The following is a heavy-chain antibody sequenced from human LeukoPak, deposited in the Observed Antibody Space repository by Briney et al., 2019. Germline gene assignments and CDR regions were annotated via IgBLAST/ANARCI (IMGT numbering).Heavy chain of an antibody. J-gene: IGHJ4*02. CDR3: ARGLFGELFY. CDR2: IYSGGST. Sequence: PGGSLRLSCAASGFTFSSYEMNWVRQAPGKGLEWVSVIYSGGSTYYADSVKGRFTISRDNSKNTLYLQMNSLRAEDTAVYYCARGLFGELFYWGQGTLVTVSS. D-gene: IGHD3-10*02. CDR1: GFTFSSYE. V-gene: IGHV3-66*01.